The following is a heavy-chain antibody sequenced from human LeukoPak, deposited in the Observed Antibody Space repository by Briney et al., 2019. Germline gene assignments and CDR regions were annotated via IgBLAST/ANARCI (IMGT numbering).Heavy chain of an antibody. CDR3: ACLRRADAFDI. J-gene: IGHJ3*02. D-gene: IGHD3-16*01. CDR1: GGSISSSSYY. Sequence: SETLSLTCTVSGGSISSSSYYWGWIRQPPGKGLEWIGEINHSGSTNYNPSLKSRVTISVDTSKNQFSLKLSSVTAADTAVYYCACLRRADAFDIWGQGTMVTVSS. CDR2: INHSGST. V-gene: IGHV4-39*07.